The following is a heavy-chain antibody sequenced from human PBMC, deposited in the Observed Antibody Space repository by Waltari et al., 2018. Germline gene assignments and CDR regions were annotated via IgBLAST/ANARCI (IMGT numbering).Heavy chain of an antibody. CDR3: ARGSSWTVTTPIDY. Sequence: QVQLVQSGAEVKKPGASVKVSCKASGYTFTGSYLHWVRQAPGQGLEWMGRINPNSGGTNYAQKFQGRVTMTRDTSISTAYMELSRLRSDDTAVYYCARGSSWTVTTPIDYWGQGTLVTVSS. J-gene: IGHJ4*02. CDR1: GYTFTGSY. D-gene: IGHD4-4*01. V-gene: IGHV1-2*06. CDR2: INPNSGGT.